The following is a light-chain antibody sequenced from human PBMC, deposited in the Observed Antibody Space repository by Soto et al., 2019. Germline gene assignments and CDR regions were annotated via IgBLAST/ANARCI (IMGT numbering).Light chain of an antibody. CDR1: QSVSSNY. V-gene: IGKV3-20*01. Sequence: VVLTQSPGTLSLSPGERATLSCRASQSVSSNYLAWYQQKPDQAPRLLMYDASSRATGIPDRFSGSGSGTDFTLAISCFEPEDVAIYYGQQYGGSPGTVGVGTKLDIK. J-gene: IGKJ4*01. CDR2: DAS. CDR3: QQYGGSPGT.